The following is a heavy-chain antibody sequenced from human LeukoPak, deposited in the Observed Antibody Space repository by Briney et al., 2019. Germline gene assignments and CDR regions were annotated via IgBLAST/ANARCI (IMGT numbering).Heavy chain of an antibody. D-gene: IGHD2-2*01. J-gene: IGHJ5*02. Sequence: GGSLRLSCAASGFTFSSYSMNWVRQAPGKGLEWVSSISSSSSYIYYADSVKGRFTISRDNAKNSLYLQMNSLRAEDTAVYYCAREASLYCSGNNCYWAFDLWGQGTLVTVSS. CDR2: ISSSSSYI. V-gene: IGHV3-21*01. CDR1: GFTFSSYS. CDR3: AREASLYCSGNNCYWAFDL.